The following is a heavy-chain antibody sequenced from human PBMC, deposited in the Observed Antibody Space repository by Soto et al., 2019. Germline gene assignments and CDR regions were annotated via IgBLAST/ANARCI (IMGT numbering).Heavy chain of an antibody. CDR2: ISGSGGST. CDR1: GFTFSSYA. J-gene: IGHJ4*02. CDR3: AKVFGDYESNYYFDY. Sequence: GGSLRLSCAASGFTFSSYAMSWVRQAPGKGLEWVSAISGSGGSTYYADSVKGRFTISRDNSKNTLYLQMNSLRAEDTAVYYCAKVFGDYESNYYFDYWGQGTLVTVSS. D-gene: IGHD4-17*01. V-gene: IGHV3-23*01.